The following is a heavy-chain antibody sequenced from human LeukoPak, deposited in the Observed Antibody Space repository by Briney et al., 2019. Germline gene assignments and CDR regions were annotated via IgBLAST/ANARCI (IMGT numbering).Heavy chain of an antibody. CDR2: IRYDGSNK. D-gene: IGHD3-22*01. Sequence: GGSLRLSCAASGFTFSTYGMHWVRQAPGKGLEWVAFIRYDGSNKYYADSVKGRFTISRDISKNTLYLQMNSLRAEDTAVYYCAGDHYYHASRGYLSFLKRGDYFDYWGQGTLVTVSS. CDR3: AGDHYYHASRGYLSFLKRGDYFDY. V-gene: IGHV3-30*02. J-gene: IGHJ4*02. CDR1: GFTFSTYG.